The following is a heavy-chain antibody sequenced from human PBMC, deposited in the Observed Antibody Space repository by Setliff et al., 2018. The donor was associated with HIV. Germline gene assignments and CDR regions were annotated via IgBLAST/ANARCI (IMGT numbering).Heavy chain of an antibody. V-gene: IGHV4-59*01. CDR2: IYYSGST. J-gene: IGHJ6*02. CDR3: ARSRTSSGYYGVTGYGMDV. D-gene: IGHD3-22*01. CDR1: GGSISSDY. Sequence: SETLSLTCTVSGGSISSDYWRWIRQPPGKGLEWIGYIYYSGSTNYNSSLKSRVTISVATSKNQFSLTLNSVTTADTAVYYCARSRTSSGYYGVTGYGMDVWGQGTTVTVSS.